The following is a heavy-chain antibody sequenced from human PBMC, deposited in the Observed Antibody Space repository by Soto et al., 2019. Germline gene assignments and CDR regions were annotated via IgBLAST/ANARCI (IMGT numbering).Heavy chain of an antibody. CDR2: VWYDGRNK. CDR1: GFTFSSHG. Sequence: QMQVVESGGGVVQPGRSLRLSCAASGFTFSSHGMHWVRQAPGKGLEWVALVWYDGRNKDYADSVKGRFTISRDNSKNTLYLQMNSLRDEDTAVYYCVRAAGYSGNDYVYYYGMDVWGQGTTVTVSS. D-gene: IGHD5-12*01. J-gene: IGHJ6*02. V-gene: IGHV3-33*01. CDR3: VRAAGYSGNDYVYYYGMDV.